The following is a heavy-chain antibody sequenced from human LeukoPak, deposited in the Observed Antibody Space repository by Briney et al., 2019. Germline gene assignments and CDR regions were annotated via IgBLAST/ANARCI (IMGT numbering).Heavy chain of an antibody. CDR1: GYSFTSYC. J-gene: IGHJ3*01. Sequence: GESLKISCKVSGYSFTSYCIGWVRQMPGKGLEWMGIIYPGDSGPTYSPSFQGQVTISVDKSINTAYLQWSSLQASDIAMYYCGMSGDRVPLQDAVFGVWGQGTMVTVST. CDR2: IYPGDSGP. V-gene: IGHV5-51*01. D-gene: IGHD1-26*01. CDR3: GMSGDRVPLQDAVFGV.